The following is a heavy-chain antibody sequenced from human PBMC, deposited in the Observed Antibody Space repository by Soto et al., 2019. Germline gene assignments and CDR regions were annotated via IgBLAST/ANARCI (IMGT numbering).Heavy chain of an antibody. V-gene: IGHV3-23*01. CDR2: MSGNGDTT. CDR1: GFTFTSYA. CDR3: ARASYRNRYSSSPPGY. D-gene: IGHD6-13*01. J-gene: IGHJ4*02. Sequence: GGSLRLSCAASGFTFTSYAMSWVRQAPGKGLEWVSAMSGNGDTTYYADSVKGRFTISRDNSKNTLCLQMDSLRAEDTAVYYCARASYRNRYSSSPPGYWGQGTLVTVSS.